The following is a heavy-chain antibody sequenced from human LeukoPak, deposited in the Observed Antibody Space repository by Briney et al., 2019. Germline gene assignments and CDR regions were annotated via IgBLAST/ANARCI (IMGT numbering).Heavy chain of an antibody. CDR2: ISGSGGST. Sequence: GSLRLSCVASGFTFSSYAMSWVRQAPGKGLEWVSAISGSGGSTYYADSVKGRFTISRDNSKNTMYLQMNSLRAEDTAVYYCAKDREDFGVVIPFDYWGQGTLVTVSS. CDR3: AKDREDFGVVIPFDY. J-gene: IGHJ4*02. V-gene: IGHV3-23*01. D-gene: IGHD3-3*01. CDR1: GFTFSSYA.